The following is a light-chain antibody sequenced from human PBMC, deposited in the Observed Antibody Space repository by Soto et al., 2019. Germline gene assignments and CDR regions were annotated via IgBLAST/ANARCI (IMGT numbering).Light chain of an antibody. CDR1: SSDAGDHNY. CDR3: SSYAGSNIVL. J-gene: IGLJ2*01. Sequence: QSVLTQPPSASGSPGQSVTISCTGTSSDAGDHNYVSWHQQHPGKAPKLMIYEVSQRPSGVPDRFSGSKSGDTASLTVSGLQAEDEADYYCSSYAGSNIVLFGGGTKLTVL. V-gene: IGLV2-8*01. CDR2: EVS.